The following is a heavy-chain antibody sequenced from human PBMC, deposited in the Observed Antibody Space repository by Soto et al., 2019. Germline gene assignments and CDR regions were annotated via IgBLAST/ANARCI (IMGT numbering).Heavy chain of an antibody. Sequence: GESLKISCKGSGYSFTSYWISWVRQMPGKGLEWMGRIDPSDSYTNYSPSFQGHVTISADKSISTAYLQWSSLKASDTAMYYCARHVRPAWVQADIRRLMAYYYGMDVWGQGTTVTVSS. V-gene: IGHV5-10-1*01. J-gene: IGHJ6*02. CDR3: ARHVRPAWVQADIRRLMAYYYGMDV. CDR1: GYSFTSYW. D-gene: IGHD2-2*02. CDR2: IDPSDSYT.